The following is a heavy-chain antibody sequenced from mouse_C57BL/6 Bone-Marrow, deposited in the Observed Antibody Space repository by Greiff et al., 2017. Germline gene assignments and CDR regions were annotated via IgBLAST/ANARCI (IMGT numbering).Heavy chain of an antibody. J-gene: IGHJ1*03. CDR3: ARRPGYFDV. CDR1: GYTFTSYW. Sequence: VQLQQPGAELVKPGASVKMSCKASGYTFTSYWITWVKQRPGQGLEWIGEIYPGSGSTNYNAKFKSKATLTVDTSSSTAYMQLSSLTSEDAAVYFCARRPGYFDVWGTGTTVTVSS. CDR2: IYPGSGST. V-gene: IGHV1-55*01.